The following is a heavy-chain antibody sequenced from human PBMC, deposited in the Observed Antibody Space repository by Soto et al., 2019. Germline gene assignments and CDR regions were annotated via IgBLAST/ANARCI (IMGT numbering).Heavy chain of an antibody. J-gene: IGHJ4*02. CDR3: GVYDVGTIIQDY. CDR1: GGSFSSHS. D-gene: IGHD3-3*01. V-gene: IGHV4-34*01. CDR2: IHHDGIT. Sequence: SETRSLTCAIYGGSFSSHSRSWVRQPPGKGLEWIGEIHHDGITSYNPSLKSRVTISGDTSKSQFSLELSSLTAADTAVYYCGVYDVGTIIQDYWAQGTLVTVSS.